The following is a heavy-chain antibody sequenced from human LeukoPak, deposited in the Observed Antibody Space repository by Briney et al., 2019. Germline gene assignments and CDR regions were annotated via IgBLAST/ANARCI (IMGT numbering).Heavy chain of an antibody. V-gene: IGHV4-39*07. Sequence: PSETLSLTCTVSGDSINSSNYYWSWIRQPPGKGLEWIGEINHSGSTNYNPSLKSRVTISVDTSKNQFSLKLSSVTAADTAVYYCARGGGFTIFGVVISRPFDYWGQGTLVTVSS. CDR3: ARGGGFTIFGVVISRPFDY. J-gene: IGHJ4*02. CDR1: GDSINSSNYY. D-gene: IGHD3-3*01. CDR2: INHSGST.